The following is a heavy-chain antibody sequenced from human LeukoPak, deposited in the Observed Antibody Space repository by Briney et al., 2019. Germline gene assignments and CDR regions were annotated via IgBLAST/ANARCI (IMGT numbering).Heavy chain of an antibody. V-gene: IGHV3-23*01. Sequence: GGSLRLSCAVSGFSFSTSPMSWVRQAPGKGLEWVSGINSNSGDTPYADFAKGRFTISRDNSKNTLYLQMNSLRVEDTAVYYCARKDSGLNPFDLWGQGTLVTVSS. J-gene: IGHJ4*02. CDR2: INSNSGDT. CDR3: ARKDSGLNPFDL. CDR1: GFSFSTSP. D-gene: IGHD1-14*01.